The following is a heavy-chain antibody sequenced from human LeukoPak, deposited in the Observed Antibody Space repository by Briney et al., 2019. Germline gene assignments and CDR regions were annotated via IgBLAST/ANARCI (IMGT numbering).Heavy chain of an antibody. CDR3: ARKGDI. CDR1: GGSISSGSYY. Sequence: PSETLSLTCTVSGGSISSGSYYWNWIRQPAGKGLEWIGRIYTSGSTNYNPSLKTRVTISMDTSKNQFSLNLTSLTAADTAVYYCARKGDIWGQGTMVTVSS. CDR2: IYTSGST. J-gene: IGHJ3*02. V-gene: IGHV4-61*02.